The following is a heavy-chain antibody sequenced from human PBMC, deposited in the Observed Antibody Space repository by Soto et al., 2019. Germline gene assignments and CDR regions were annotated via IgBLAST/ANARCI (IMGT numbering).Heavy chain of an antibody. D-gene: IGHD3-16*01. CDR1: GFTFSSDA. Sequence: GSVRLSCVAAGFTFSSDAMTWVRQAPGKGLEWVSAISGGDGSPSYADSVKGRFTISRDNSKNTLYLHMNSLRADDTAAYYCAKWHTYNYDSLAFSGFDCWGQGTQVTVSS. CDR2: ISGGDGSP. CDR3: AKWHTYNYDSLAFSGFDC. J-gene: IGHJ4*02. V-gene: IGHV3-23*01.